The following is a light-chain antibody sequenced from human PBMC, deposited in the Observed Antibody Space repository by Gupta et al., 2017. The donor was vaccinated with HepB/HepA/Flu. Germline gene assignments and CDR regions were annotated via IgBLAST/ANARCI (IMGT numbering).Light chain of an antibody. Sequence: DIQMTQSPSSLSASVGDRVTITCRASQSISANLNWYQQKPGKAPKLLIYAASSLQSGVPSRFGGSGSGTDFTLTISSLQPEDFATYYCQQSYSTPLTFGGGTRVEIK. V-gene: IGKV1-39*01. CDR3: QQSYSTPLT. CDR2: AAS. CDR1: QSISAN. J-gene: IGKJ4*01.